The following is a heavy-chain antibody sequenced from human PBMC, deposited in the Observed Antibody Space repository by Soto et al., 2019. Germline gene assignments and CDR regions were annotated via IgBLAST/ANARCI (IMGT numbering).Heavy chain of an antibody. J-gene: IGHJ4*02. D-gene: IGHD6-6*01. CDR3: ARASIPARPEGFDY. V-gene: IGHV4-30-2*01. Sequence: TLSLTCAVSGGSISSGGYSWSWIRQPPGKGLEWIGYIYHSGSTYYNPSLKSRVTISVDRSKNQLSLKLSSVTAADTAVYYCARASIPARPEGFDYWGQGNLVTVSS. CDR2: IYHSGST. CDR1: GGSISSGGYS.